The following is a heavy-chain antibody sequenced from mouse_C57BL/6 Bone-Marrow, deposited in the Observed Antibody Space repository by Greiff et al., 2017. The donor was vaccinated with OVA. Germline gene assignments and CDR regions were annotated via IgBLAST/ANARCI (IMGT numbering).Heavy chain of an antibody. CDR1: GYSITSGYY. CDR3: ARVSYYFDY. V-gene: IGHV3-6*01. J-gene: IGHJ2*01. Sequence: EVKLEESGPGLVKPSQSLSLTCSVTGYSITSGYYWNWIRQFPGNKLEWMGYISYDGSNNYNPSLKNRISITRDPSKNQFFLKLNSVTTEDTATYYCARVSYYFDYWGQGTTLTVSS. CDR2: ISYDGSN.